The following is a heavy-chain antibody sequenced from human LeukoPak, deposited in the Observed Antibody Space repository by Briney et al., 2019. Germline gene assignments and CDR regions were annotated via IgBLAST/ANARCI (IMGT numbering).Heavy chain of an antibody. Sequence: ASVKVSCKASGYTFTSYGINWVRQAPGQGLEWMGWISAYNGNTNYAQRLQGRVTMTTDTSTSTAYMELRSLRSDDTAVYYCARDFDQYSGRFGGFGHDFWGQGTLGTVSS. V-gene: IGHV1-18*01. J-gene: IGHJ4*02. CDR2: ISAYNGNT. D-gene: IGHD1-26*01. CDR3: ARDFDQYSGRFGGFGHDF. CDR1: GYTFTSYG.